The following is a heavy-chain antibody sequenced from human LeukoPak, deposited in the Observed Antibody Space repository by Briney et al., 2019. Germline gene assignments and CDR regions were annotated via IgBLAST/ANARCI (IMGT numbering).Heavy chain of an antibody. Sequence: GASVKVSCKASGGTFSSYAISWVRQAPGQGLEWMGGIIPIFGTANYAQKFQGRVTITADESTSTAYMELSSLRSEDTAVYYCASVVTAISYFQHWGQGTLVTVSS. J-gene: IGHJ1*01. CDR3: ASVVTAISYFQH. V-gene: IGHV1-69*13. CDR2: IIPIFGTA. D-gene: IGHD2-21*02. CDR1: GGTFSSYA.